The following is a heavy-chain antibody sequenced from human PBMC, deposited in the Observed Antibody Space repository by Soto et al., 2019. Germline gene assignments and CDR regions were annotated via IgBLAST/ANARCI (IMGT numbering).Heavy chain of an antibody. V-gene: IGHV3-7*05. CDR3: ARVAGYCSGGSCYSGYNWFDP. D-gene: IGHD2-15*01. J-gene: IGHJ5*02. Sequence: GGSLRLSCAASGFTFSSYWMSWVRQAPGKGLEWVANIKQDGSEKYYVDSVKGRFTISRDNAKNSLYLQMNSLRAEDTAVFYCARVAGYCSGGSCYSGYNWFDPWGQGTLVTVSS. CDR1: GFTFSSYW. CDR2: IKQDGSEK.